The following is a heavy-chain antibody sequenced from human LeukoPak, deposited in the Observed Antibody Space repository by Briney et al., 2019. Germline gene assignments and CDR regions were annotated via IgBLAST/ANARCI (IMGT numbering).Heavy chain of an antibody. CDR3: ARDGVAGVYYFDY. D-gene: IGHD6-19*01. V-gene: IGHV1-46*01. Sequence: GASVKVSCKASGDTFTTYYMHWVRQAPGQGLEWMGIIYPSGGSTSYAQKFQGRVIMTRDVSTSTVFMELSSLRSDDTAVYSFARDGVAGVYYFDYWGQGTQVTVSS. CDR1: GDTFTTYY. CDR2: IYPSGGST. J-gene: IGHJ4*02.